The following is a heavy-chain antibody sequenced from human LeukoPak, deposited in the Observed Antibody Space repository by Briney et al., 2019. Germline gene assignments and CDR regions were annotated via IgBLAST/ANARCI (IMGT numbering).Heavy chain of an antibody. CDR3: ARGSGYYRYYFDY. Sequence: SPGSLRRSCAASTFTVSINYMSWDRQAPGNGLEWGSVIYSGGSTYYDDSVKGRFTISRENSKNTLYLQMNSLRAEDTAVYYRARGSGYYRYYFDYWGEGTLVTVSS. D-gene: IGHD3-22*01. V-gene: IGHV3-53*01. J-gene: IGHJ4*02. CDR2: IYSGGST. CDR1: TFTVSINY.